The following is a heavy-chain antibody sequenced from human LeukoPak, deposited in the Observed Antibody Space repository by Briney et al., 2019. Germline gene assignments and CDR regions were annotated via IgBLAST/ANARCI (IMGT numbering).Heavy chain of an antibody. D-gene: IGHD3-22*01. CDR1: GDSISTSY. V-gene: IGHV4-4*07. CDR2: IYNSGST. CDR3: ARGHTMIVVAPFDY. J-gene: IGHJ4*02. Sequence: SETLSLTCTVSGDSISTSYWSWIRQPAGKGLEWIGRIYNSGSTNYNPSLKSRVSISVDTSKNQFSLKLSSVTAADTAVYYCARGHTMIVVAPFDYWGQGTLVTVSS.